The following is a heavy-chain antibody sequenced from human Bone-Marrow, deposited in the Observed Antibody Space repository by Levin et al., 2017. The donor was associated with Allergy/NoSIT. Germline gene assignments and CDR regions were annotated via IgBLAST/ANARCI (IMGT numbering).Heavy chain of an antibody. CDR1: GFKFGDYS. D-gene: IGHD3-9*01. Sequence: HPGGSLRLSCTASGFKFGDYSMSWVRQAPGTGLEWIGLIRKKEHGGTTEYAASVKGRFTISRDDSRSIAYLQMNSLKTEDTAVYYCSRAAELPNFDWLLENWYFDLWGRGTLVTVSS. CDR3: SRAAELPNFDWLLENWYFDL. CDR2: IRKKEHGGTT. J-gene: IGHJ2*01. V-gene: IGHV3-49*04.